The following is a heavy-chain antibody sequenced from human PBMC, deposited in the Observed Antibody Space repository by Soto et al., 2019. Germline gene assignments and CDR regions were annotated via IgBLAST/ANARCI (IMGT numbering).Heavy chain of an antibody. CDR2: IYYSGST. J-gene: IGHJ6*02. D-gene: IGHD1-26*01. CDR1: GGSISSSSYY. V-gene: IGHV4-39*07. CDR3: ARGPWEPGDYYYYGMDV. Sequence: PSETLSLTCTVSGGSISSSSYYWGWIRQPPGKGLEWIGSIYYSGSTYYNPSLKSRVTISVDTSKNQFSLKLSSVTAADTAVYYCARGPWEPGDYYYYGMDVWGQGTTVTVSS.